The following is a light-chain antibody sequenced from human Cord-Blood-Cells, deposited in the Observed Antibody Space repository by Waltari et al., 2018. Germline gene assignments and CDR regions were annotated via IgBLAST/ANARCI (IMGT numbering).Light chain of an antibody. CDR2: LNSDGSH. CDR3: QTWGTGIHWV. V-gene: IGLV4-69*01. J-gene: IGLJ3*02. CDR1: SGHSSYP. Sequence: QLVLTQSPSASASLGASVKLTCTLSSGHSSYPIAWHQQQPEKGPRYLMKLNSDGSHSKGDGIPDRFSGSSSGAERYLTISSLQSEDEADYYCQTWGTGIHWVFGGGTKLTVL.